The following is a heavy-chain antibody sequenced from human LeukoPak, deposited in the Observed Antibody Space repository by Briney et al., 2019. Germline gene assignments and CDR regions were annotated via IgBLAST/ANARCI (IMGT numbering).Heavy chain of an antibody. CDR1: GFTFSSYA. Sequence: GGSLRLSCAASGFTFSSYAMSWVRRAPGKGLEWVSSISGSGGNTYYAQSVKGRFTISRDNSENTLYLQMGTLRADDTALYFCAKDPYNTAVANTNGWFDPWGQGTLVTVSS. CDR3: AKDPYNTAVANTNGWFDP. V-gene: IGHV3-23*01. J-gene: IGHJ5*02. CDR2: ISGSGGNT. D-gene: IGHD6-19*01.